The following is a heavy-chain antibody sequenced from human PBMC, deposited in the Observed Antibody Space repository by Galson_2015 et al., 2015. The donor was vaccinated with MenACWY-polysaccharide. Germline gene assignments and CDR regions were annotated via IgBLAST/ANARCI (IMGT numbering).Heavy chain of an antibody. CDR1: GYSISSGSY. Sequence: ETLSLTCAVSGYSISSGSYWGWIRQPPGKGLEWIGSIYHSGSTYYNPSLKSRVTISVDTSKNQFSLKLSSVTAADTAVYYCARVEKYSGSYYILHWGQGTLVTVSS. CDR2: IYHSGST. CDR3: ARVEKYSGSYYILH. V-gene: IGHV4-38-2*01. D-gene: IGHD1-26*01. J-gene: IGHJ4*02.